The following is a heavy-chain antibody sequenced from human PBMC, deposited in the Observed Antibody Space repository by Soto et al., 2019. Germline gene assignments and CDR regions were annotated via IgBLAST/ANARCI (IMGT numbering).Heavy chain of an antibody. Sequence: QVQLVESGGGVVQPGRSLRLSCAASGFTFSSYGMHWVRQAPGKGLEWVAVISYDGSNKYYADSVKGRFTISRDNSKKALYLQMNSLRAEDTAVYYCAKDPGTQWLVFFDYWGQGTLVTVSS. J-gene: IGHJ4*02. CDR2: ISYDGSNK. D-gene: IGHD6-19*01. CDR3: AKDPGTQWLVFFDY. CDR1: GFTFSSYG. V-gene: IGHV3-30*18.